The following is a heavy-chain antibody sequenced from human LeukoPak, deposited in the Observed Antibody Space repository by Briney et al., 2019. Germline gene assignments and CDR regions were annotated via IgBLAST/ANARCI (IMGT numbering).Heavy chain of an antibody. CDR3: ARYCSGGSCYSDAYYYYGMDV. V-gene: IGHV1-18*01. Sequence: ASVKVSCKASGYTFTSYGISWVRQAPGQGLEWMGWISAYNGNTNYAQKLQGRVTMTTDTSTSTAYMELRSLRSDDTAVYYCARYCSGGSCYSDAYYYYGMDVWGQGTTVTVSS. CDR1: GYTFTSYG. D-gene: IGHD2-15*01. CDR2: ISAYNGNT. J-gene: IGHJ6*02.